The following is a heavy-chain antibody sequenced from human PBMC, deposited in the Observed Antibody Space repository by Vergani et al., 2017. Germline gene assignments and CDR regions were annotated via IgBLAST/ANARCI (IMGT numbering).Heavy chain of an antibody. V-gene: IGHV4-39*01. CDR2: IYNSGNG. CDR1: GDSIISRSYY. CDR3: ASGKYYSDSTSHFRGRYFDV. J-gene: IGHJ2*01. Sequence: QMQLQESGPGLVKASETLSLTCTVSGDSIISRSYYWGWIRQPPGNGREWIGSIYNSGNGDSSSSLKSRVTISADTSKNQFSLRLTSVTASDTAVYYCASGKYYSDSTSHFRGRYFDVWGRGTLVTVPS. D-gene: IGHD3-16*01.